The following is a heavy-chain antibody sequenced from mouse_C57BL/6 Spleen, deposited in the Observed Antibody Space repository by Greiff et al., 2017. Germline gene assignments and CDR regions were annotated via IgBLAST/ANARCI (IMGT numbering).Heavy chain of an antibody. V-gene: IGHV1-69*01. CDR2: IDPSDSYT. CDR1: GYTFTSYW. J-gene: IGHJ2*01. Sequence: QVQLQQPGAELVMPGASVKLSCKASGYTFTSYWMHWVKQRPGQGLEWIGEIDPSDSYTNYNRKFKGKSTLTVDKSSSTAYMQLSSLTSEDSAVYYCARYRLGQEYYFDYWGQGTTLTVSS. CDR3: ARYRLGQEYYFDY. D-gene: IGHD4-1*01.